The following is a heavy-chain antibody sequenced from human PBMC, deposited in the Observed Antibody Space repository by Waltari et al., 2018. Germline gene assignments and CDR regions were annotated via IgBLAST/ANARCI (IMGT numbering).Heavy chain of an antibody. CDR2: IIPIFGTA. V-gene: IGHV1-69*06. Sequence: QVQLVQSGAEVKKPGSSVKVSCKASGGTFSSYAISWVRQAPGQGLEWMGGIIPIFGTANYAQKLQGRVTMTTDTSTSTAYMELRSLRSDDTAVYYCARAPSELYYYYGMDVWGQGTTVTVSS. J-gene: IGHJ6*02. D-gene: IGHD1-26*01. CDR3: ARAPSELYYYYGMDV. CDR1: GGTFSSYA.